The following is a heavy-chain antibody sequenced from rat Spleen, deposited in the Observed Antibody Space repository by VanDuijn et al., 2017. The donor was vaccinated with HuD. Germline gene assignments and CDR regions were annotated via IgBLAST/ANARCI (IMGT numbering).Heavy chain of an antibody. CDR1: GFSLRNYG. D-gene: IGHD1-2*01. CDR3: ARSDYSSPYYFDY. Sequence: QVQLKESGPGLVQPSQTLSLTCTVSGFSLRNYGVIWVRQSPGKGLEWMGVIWGNGNANYNSVLKSRLSISRDTSKSQVFLKMNNLQTEDTAMYFCARSDYSSPYYFDYWGQGVMVSVSS. J-gene: IGHJ2*01. CDR2: IWGNGNA. V-gene: IGHV2S61*01.